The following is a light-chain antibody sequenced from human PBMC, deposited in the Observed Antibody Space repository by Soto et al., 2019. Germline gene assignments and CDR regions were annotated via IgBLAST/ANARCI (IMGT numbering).Light chain of an antibody. V-gene: IGKV3-20*01. J-gene: IGKJ3*01. Sequence: EIVLTQSPGTLSLSPGERATLSCRASKSLAGRYLGWYQQKPGQAPRLLIYGASKRATGIPDRFSGSGSVTDFTLTISRLEPEDVAVYFCQQGFTFGPGTKVDLK. CDR2: GAS. CDR3: QQGFT. CDR1: KSLAGRY.